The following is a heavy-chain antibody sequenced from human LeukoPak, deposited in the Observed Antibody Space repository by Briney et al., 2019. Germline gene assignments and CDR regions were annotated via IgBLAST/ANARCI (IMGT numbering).Heavy chain of an antibody. CDR3: ARGRLSIAARSSWFDP. J-gene: IGHJ5*02. V-gene: IGHV4-39*01. CDR2: IYDSGTT. CDR1: GVAISSSSYY. Sequence: PSGTLSLTCTVSGVAISSSSYYWGWIRQPPGKGMEWSGSIYDSGTTYYNPTHKSRVNISVDTSKNQFALKLSSLTAGDTAVYYCARGRLSIAARSSWFDPWGQGTLVTVSS. D-gene: IGHD6-6*01.